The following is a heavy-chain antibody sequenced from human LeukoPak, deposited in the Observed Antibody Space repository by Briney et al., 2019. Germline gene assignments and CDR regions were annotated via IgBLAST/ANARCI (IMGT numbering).Heavy chain of an antibody. CDR1: GFTFSSYA. J-gene: IGHJ4*02. D-gene: IGHD3-22*01. CDR2: ISGSGGST. V-gene: IGHV3-23*01. CDR3: AKGYSGDYYSRNHHFDY. Sequence: GGSLRLSCAASGFTFSSYAMSWVRRAPGKGLEWVSAISGSGGSTYYADSVKGRFTISRDNSKNTLSLQMNSLRAEDTAVYYCAKGYSGDYYSRNHHFDYWGQGTLVTVSS.